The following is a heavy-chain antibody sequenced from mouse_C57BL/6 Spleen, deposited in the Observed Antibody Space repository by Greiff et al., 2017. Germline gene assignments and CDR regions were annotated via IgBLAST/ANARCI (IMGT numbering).Heavy chain of an antibody. CDR2: IDPANGNT. Sequence: EVQLQQSVAELVRPGASVKLSCTASGFNIKNTYMHWVKQRPEQGLEWIGRIDPANGNTKYAPKFPGKAPITADTSSNTAYLQLSSLTSGDTAIDDCASQDGYLAWFAYWGQGTLVTVSA. J-gene: IGHJ3*01. CDR1: GFNIKNTY. CDR3: ASQDGYLAWFAY. V-gene: IGHV14-3*01. D-gene: IGHD2-3*01.